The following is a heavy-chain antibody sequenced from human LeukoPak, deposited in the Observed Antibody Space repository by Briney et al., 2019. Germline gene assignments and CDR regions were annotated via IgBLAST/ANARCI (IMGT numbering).Heavy chain of an antibody. V-gene: IGHV3-48*04. CDR3: AKDRQLSPGGY. CDR1: GFTFSGYA. CDR2: NSAGSHVI. J-gene: IGHJ4*02. Sequence: PGGSLRLSCAASGFTFSGYAMNWVRQAPGRGLEWISYNSAGSHVIYHADSVKGRFTISRDNAKNSLYLQMNTLRAEDTAVYYCAKDRQLSPGGYWGQGTLVTVSS. D-gene: IGHD6-13*01.